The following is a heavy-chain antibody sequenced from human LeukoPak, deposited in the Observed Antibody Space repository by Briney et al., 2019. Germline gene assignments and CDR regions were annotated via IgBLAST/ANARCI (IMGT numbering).Heavy chain of an antibody. CDR3: AKGYYDILTGPLPFDY. Sequence: GRSLRLSCAASGFTFSSYGMHWVRQAPGKGLEWVAVISYDGSNKYCADSVKGRFTISRDNSKNTLYLQMNSLRAEDTAVYYCAKGYYDILTGPLPFDYWGQGTLVTVSS. CDR1: GFTFSSYG. J-gene: IGHJ4*02. V-gene: IGHV3-30*18. CDR2: ISYDGSNK. D-gene: IGHD3-9*01.